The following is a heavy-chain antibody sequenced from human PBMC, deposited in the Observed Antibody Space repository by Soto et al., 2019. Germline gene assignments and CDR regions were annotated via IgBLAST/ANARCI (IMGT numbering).Heavy chain of an antibody. V-gene: IGHV4-59*01. CDR2: IYYSGST. D-gene: IGHD6-13*01. CDR1: GGSISSYY. J-gene: IGHJ6*04. Sequence: SETLSLTCTVSGGSISSYYWSWIRQPPGKGLEWIGYIYYSGSTNYNPSLKSRVTISVDTSKNQFSLKLSSVTAADTAVYYCARVKQQLVQTYYYYYYGMDVWGKGTTVTVSS. CDR3: ARVKQQLVQTYYYYYYGMDV.